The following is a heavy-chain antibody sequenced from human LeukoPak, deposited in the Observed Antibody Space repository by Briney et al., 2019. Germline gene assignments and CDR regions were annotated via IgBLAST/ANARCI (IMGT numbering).Heavy chain of an antibody. J-gene: IGHJ4*02. CDR3: ARGRQTYYYDSSGNGPFDY. CDR1: GGSFSGYY. CDR2: INHSGST. Sequence: SETLSLTCAVYGGSFSGYYWSWIRQPPGKGLEWIGEINHSGSTNYNPSLKSGVTISVDTSKNQFSLKLSSVTAADTAVYYCARGRQTYYYDSSGNGPFDYWGQGTLVTVSS. V-gene: IGHV4-34*01. D-gene: IGHD3-22*01.